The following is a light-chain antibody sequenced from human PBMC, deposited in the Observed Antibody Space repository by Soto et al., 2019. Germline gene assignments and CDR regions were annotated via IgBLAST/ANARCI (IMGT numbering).Light chain of an antibody. CDR2: KAS. CDR1: QSIISW. CDR3: QQYYGSWT. V-gene: IGKV1-5*03. J-gene: IGKJ1*01. Sequence: DIQMTQSPSTLSASVGDRVTITCRASQSIISWLAWYPQKPGTAPKLLIYKASSLESGLPSRFSGRGSGTEFTLTISSLQPDDFATYYGQQYYGSWTFGQGTTVEIK.